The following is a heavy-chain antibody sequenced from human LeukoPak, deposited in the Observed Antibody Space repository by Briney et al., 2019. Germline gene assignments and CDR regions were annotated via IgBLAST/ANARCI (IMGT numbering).Heavy chain of an antibody. Sequence: PGGSLRLSCAASGFTLSGYWMSWVRQAPGKGLEWVANIKQDGSEKNYVDPVKGRFTISRDNAKNSLYLQMDSLRAEDTAVYYCARCQPGAFDYWGQGTLVTVSS. CDR1: GFTLSGYW. D-gene: IGHD1-26*01. CDR3: ARCQPGAFDY. V-gene: IGHV3-7*03. CDR2: IKQDGSEK. J-gene: IGHJ4*02.